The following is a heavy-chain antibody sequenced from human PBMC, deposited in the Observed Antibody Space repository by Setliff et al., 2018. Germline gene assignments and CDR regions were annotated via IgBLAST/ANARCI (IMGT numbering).Heavy chain of an antibody. V-gene: IGHV5-51*01. CDR2: IYPADSDP. Sequence: PGESLKISCKGSGYSFTTYWIGWVRQMPGKGLELMGIIYPADSDPRYSPSFQGQVTISVDKSISTVYLHWSSLKASDTAMYYCARESRFGYSGYDCAFDYWGQGMLVTVSS. CDR3: ARESRFGYSGYDCAFDY. D-gene: IGHD5-12*01. J-gene: IGHJ4*02. CDR1: GYSFTTYW.